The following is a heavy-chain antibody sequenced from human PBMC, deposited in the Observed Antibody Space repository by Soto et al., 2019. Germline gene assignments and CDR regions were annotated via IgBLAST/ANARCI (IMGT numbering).Heavy chain of an antibody. J-gene: IGHJ4*02. CDR3: ARAPDAPFYGDYFDY. V-gene: IGHV4-59*01. D-gene: IGHD4-17*01. CDR2: IYYSGST. CDR1: GGSISSYY. Sequence: SDTLSLTCTVSGGSISSYYWSWIRQPPGKGLEWIGYIYYSGSTNYNPPLKSRVTISVDTSKNQFSLKLSSVTAADTAVYYCARAPDAPFYGDYFDYWGQGTLVTVSS.